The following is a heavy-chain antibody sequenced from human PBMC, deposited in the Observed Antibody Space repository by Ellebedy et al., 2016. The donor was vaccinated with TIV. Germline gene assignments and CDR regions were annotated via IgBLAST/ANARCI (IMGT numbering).Heavy chain of an antibody. D-gene: IGHD3-22*01. CDR1: GFTFSSYA. V-gene: IGHV3-23*01. CDR3: AKGRGGGSDSSAPRYYFDY. CDR2: INANAVST. Sequence: PGGSLRLSCAASGFTFSSYAMSWVRQAPGQGLEWVSGINANAVSTAYADSVKGRFTISRDNSKKTLYLQMNSLRAEDTAIYYCAKGRGGGSDSSAPRYYFDYWGLGTLVTVSS. J-gene: IGHJ4*02.